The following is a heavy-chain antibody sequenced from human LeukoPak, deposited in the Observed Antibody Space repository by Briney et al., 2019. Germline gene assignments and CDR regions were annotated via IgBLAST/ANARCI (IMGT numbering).Heavy chain of an antibody. D-gene: IGHD1-26*01. J-gene: IGHJ4*02. CDR2: IYYSGST. V-gene: IGHV4-61*01. CDR3: AREVGATGFDY. Sequence: SETLSLTCTVSGGSVSSGSYYWSWIRQPPGKGLEWIGYIYYSGSTNYNPSLKSRVTISVDTSKNQFSLKLSPVTAADTAVYYCAREVGATGFDYWGQGTLVTVSS. CDR1: GGSVSSGSYY.